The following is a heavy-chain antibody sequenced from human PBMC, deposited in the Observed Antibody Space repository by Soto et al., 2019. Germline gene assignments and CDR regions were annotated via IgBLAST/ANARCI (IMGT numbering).Heavy chain of an antibody. D-gene: IGHD3-22*01. CDR3: AKDVDDSDGYFPDY. CDR1: GFTFSSYA. CDR2: ISFDGSNK. Sequence: GGSLRLSCAASGFTFSSYAMHWVRQAPGKGLEWVAVISFDGSNKYYPDSVKGRFTISRDNPKNTLYLQMTRLRAEDTVVYYWAKDVDDSDGYFPDYGGRGALVTV. J-gene: IGHJ4*02. V-gene: IGHV3-30-3*01.